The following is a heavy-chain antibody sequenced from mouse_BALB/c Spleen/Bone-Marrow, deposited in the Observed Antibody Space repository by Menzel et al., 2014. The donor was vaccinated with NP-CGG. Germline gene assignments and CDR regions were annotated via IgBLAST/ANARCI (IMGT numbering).Heavy chain of an antibody. CDR3: ARSPRNYFDY. CDR2: IDPENGNI. V-gene: IGHV14-1*02. CDR1: GFNIKDYY. Sequence: EVMLVESGAELVRPGALVVLSCKASGFNIKDYYMYWVKQRPEQGLEWIGWIDPENGNIIYDPKFQGKASITADTSSNTAYLQLSSLTSEDTAVYYCARSPRNYFDYWGQGSTLTVSS. J-gene: IGHJ2*01.